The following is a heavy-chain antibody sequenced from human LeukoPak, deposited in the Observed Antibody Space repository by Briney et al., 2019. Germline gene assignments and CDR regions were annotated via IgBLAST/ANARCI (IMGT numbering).Heavy chain of an antibody. V-gene: IGHV1-2*02. CDR3: GSNIRQRVSMTAIAY. J-gene: IGHJ4*02. CDR2: INPISGGT. Sequence: ASVKVSCKASGYTFSAYYIHWVRQAPGQGLEWMGWINPISGGTNFAQKFQGRVTLTRDTSIGTAYMELSGLRSDDTAVYYCGSNIRQRVSMTAIAYWGQGTLVTVSS. D-gene: IGHD2-21*02. CDR1: GYTFSAYY.